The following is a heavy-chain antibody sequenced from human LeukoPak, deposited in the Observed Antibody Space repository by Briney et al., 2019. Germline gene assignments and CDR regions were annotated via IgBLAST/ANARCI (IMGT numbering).Heavy chain of an antibody. D-gene: IGHD3-10*01. V-gene: IGHV3-30*18. CDR1: GFTFSSYG. CDR2: ISYDGSNK. Sequence: GGSLRLSCAASGFTFSSYGMHWVRQAPGKGLEWVAVISYDGSNKYYADSVKGRFTISRDNSENTLYLQMNSLRAEDTAVYYCPKDRATGTQFYFYGMDVWGQGTTVTVSS. J-gene: IGHJ6*02. CDR3: PKDRATGTQFYFYGMDV.